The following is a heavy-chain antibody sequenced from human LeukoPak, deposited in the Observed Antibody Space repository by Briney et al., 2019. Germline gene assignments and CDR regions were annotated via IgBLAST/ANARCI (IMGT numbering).Heavy chain of an antibody. CDR1: RFTFNRYA. V-gene: IGHV3-23*01. J-gene: IGHJ4*02. CDR2: ISGGGGST. CDR3: ARDQGYDYVWGSNRYGY. Sequence: GGSLRLSCAASRFTFNRYAISWVRQAPRKGLEWVSAISGGGGSTYHADFVKGRFTISRDNSKNTLSLQMNSLRVEDTAVYYCARDQGYDYVWGSNRYGYWGQGTLVTVSS. D-gene: IGHD3-16*02.